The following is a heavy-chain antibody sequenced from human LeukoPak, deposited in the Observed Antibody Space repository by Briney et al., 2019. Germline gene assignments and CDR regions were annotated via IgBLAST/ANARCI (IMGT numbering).Heavy chain of an antibody. D-gene: IGHD1-1*01. CDR1: GFTFNNYA. J-gene: IGHJ4*02. V-gene: IGHV3-49*04. Sequence: GGSLRLSCAASGFTFNNYAMTWVRQAPGKGLEWVGFIRSKAYGETADYAASVKGRFTISRDDSKAIAYLQMNSLKTEDTAVYHCTRDRGAYNLYDYWGQGTLVTVSS. CDR3: TRDRGAYNLYDY. CDR2: IRSKAYGETA.